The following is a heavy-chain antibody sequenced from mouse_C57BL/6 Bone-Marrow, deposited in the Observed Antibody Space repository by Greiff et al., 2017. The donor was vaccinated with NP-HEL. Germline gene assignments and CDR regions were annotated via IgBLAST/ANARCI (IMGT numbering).Heavy chain of an antibody. D-gene: IGHD1-1*01. CDR3: ARQRGHYYGSSYDAMDY. CDR1: GFTFSDYG. J-gene: IGHJ4*01. V-gene: IGHV5-17*01. Sequence: EVKLEQSGGGLVKPGGSLKLSCAASGFTFSDYGMHWVRQAPEKGLEWVAYISSGSSTIYYADTVKGRFTISRDNAKNTLFLQMTSLRSEDTAMYYCARQRGHYYGSSYDAMDYWGQGTSVTVSS. CDR2: ISSGSSTI.